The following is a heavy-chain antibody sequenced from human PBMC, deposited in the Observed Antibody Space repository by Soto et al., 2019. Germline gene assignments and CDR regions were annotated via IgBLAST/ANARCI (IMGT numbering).Heavy chain of an antibody. CDR2: IIPIFGTA. J-gene: IGHJ6*02. CDR3: ARVTYSISPAYYYYYCMDV. Sequence: SVKVSCKASGATFRSYAISWVRQAPGQGLEWMGGIIPIFGTANYAQKFQGRVTITADESTSTAYMELSSLRSEDTAVYYCARVTYSISPAYYYYYCMDVWGQGTSVTV. D-gene: IGHD6-6*01. CDR1: GATFRSYA. V-gene: IGHV1-69*13.